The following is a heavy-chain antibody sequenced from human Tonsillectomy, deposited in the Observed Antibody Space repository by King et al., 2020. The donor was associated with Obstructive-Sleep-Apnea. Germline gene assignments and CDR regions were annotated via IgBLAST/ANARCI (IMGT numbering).Heavy chain of an antibody. CDR3: VRRSTNGRGNWFDP. D-gene: IGHD6-13*01. CDR2: VSHTGNT. V-gene: IGHV4-59*01. CDR1: GDSITNSY. J-gene: IGHJ5*02. Sequence: PLQESGPGLLKPLETLSLICSVSGDSITNSYWSWIRQTPGRGLEWIAYVSHTGNTHYNPSLRSRSTISVDTSKNQFSLKLNSVTTSDTAVYYCVRRSTNGRGNWFDPWGQGTLVTVSS.